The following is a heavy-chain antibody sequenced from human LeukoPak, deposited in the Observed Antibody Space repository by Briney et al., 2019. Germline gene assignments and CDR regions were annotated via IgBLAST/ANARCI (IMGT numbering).Heavy chain of an antibody. V-gene: IGHV3-9*01. CDR1: GCTFDDYA. CDR2: LTWDSGSI. D-gene: IGHD1-26*01. J-gene: IGHJ3*02. CDR3: AKDRGESYYDAFDM. Sequence: GRSLRLSCAVSGCTFDDYAMHWVRQAPGKGLEWVSGLTWDSGSIDYADSVKGRFTISRDNARNSLYLQMNNLRAGDTALYYCAKDRGESYYDAFDMWGQGTMVTVSS.